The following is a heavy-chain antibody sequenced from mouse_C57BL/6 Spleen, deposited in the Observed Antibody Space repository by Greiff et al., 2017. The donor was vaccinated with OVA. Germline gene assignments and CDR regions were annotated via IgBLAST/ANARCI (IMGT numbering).Heavy chain of an antibody. CDR2: IHPNSGST. J-gene: IGHJ3*01. CDR1: GYTFTSYW. CDR3: APAELYYSNYVGAWFAY. D-gene: IGHD2-5*01. V-gene: IGHV1-64*01. Sequence: QVQLQQPGAELVKPGASVKLSCKASGYTFTSYWMHWVKQRPGQGLEWIGMIHPNSGSTNYNEKFKSKATLTVDKSSSTAYMQLSSLTSEDSAVYYCAPAELYYSNYVGAWFAYWGQGTLVTVSA.